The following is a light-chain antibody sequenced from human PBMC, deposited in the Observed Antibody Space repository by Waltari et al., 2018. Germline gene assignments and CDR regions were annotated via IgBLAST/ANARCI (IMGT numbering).Light chain of an antibody. CDR3: AAWDDGLKAWV. Sequence: RQVPRAAPPLLCDNDDQRLSGVPYRYSCAKSGTSASLAITEIQSDDEADYFCAAWDDGLKAWVFGGGTRLTVL. J-gene: IGLJ3*02. V-gene: IGLV1-44*01. CDR2: NDD.